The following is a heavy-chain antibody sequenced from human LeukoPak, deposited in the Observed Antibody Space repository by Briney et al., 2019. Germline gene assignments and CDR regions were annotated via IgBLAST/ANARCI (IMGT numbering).Heavy chain of an antibody. Sequence: SQTLSLTCAISGDSVSSNSAAWNWIRQSPSRGLEWLGRTYYRSKWYNDYAVSVKSRITINPDTSKNQFSLQLNSVTPEGTAVYYCARGAAAAIYWYFDLWGRGTLVTVSS. D-gene: IGHD6-13*01. CDR1: GDSVSSNSAA. V-gene: IGHV6-1*01. CDR2: TYYRSKWYN. CDR3: ARGAAAAIYWYFDL. J-gene: IGHJ2*01.